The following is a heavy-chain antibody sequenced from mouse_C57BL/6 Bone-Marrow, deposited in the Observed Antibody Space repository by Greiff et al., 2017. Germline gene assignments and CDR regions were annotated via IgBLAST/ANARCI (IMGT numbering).Heavy chain of an antibody. Sequence: EVKLVESGGGLVKPGGSLKLSCAASGFTFSSYAMSWVRQTPEKRLEWVATISDGGSYTYYPDNVKGRFTISRDNAKNNLYLQMSHLKSEDTAMYYCAREAYYDYDVGAWFAYWGQGTLVTVSA. J-gene: IGHJ3*01. CDR1: GFTFSSYA. CDR3: AREAYYDYDVGAWFAY. V-gene: IGHV5-4*01. D-gene: IGHD2-4*01. CDR2: ISDGGSYT.